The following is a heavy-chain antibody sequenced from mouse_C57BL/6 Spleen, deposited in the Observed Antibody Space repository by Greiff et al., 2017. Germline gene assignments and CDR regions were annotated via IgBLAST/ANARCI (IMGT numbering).Heavy chain of an antibody. CDR1: GYAFSSSW. J-gene: IGHJ2*01. Sequence: QVQLQQSGPELVKPGASVKISCKASGYAFSSSWMNWVKQRPGKGLEWIGRIYPGDGDTNYNGKFKGKATLTADKSSSTAYMQLSSLTSEDSAVYFCARGGDGYYFDYWGQGTTLIVSS. CDR2: IYPGDGDT. V-gene: IGHV1-82*01. D-gene: IGHD2-3*01. CDR3: ARGGDGYYFDY.